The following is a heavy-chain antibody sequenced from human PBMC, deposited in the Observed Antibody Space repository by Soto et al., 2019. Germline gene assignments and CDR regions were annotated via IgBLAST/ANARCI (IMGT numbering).Heavy chain of an antibody. Sequence: GGSLRLSCAASGFSFSNYAIASVRQAPGKGLEWVSAISVSGGTTYYGDAVKGRFTISRDTSKNTLYLQMNSLGAEDTAVCYCARPRSRSNGAKLDYWRQGT. D-gene: IGHD1-26*01. CDR1: GFSFSNYA. CDR3: ARPRSRSNGAKLDY. V-gene: IGHV3-23*01. J-gene: IGHJ4*02. CDR2: ISVSGGTT.